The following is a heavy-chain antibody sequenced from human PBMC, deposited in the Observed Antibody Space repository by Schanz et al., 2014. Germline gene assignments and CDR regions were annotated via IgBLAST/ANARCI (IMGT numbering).Heavy chain of an antibody. V-gene: IGHV3-53*01. CDR2: IYMNSGST. J-gene: IGHJ3*01. CDR3: ARDEGRDGYNLAFDV. D-gene: IGHD5-12*01. Sequence: VQLVESGGGLIQPGGSLRLSCAVSGFSVSTHYMSWVRPAPGKGLEWVSSIYMNSGSTKYADSVKGRFISSRDSSKNTLFLQMNSLRAEDTAVYFCARDEGRDGYNLAFDVWGQGTLVTVSS. CDR1: GFSVSTHY.